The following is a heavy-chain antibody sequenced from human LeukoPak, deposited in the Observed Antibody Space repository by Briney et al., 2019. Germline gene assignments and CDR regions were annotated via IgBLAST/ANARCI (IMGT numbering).Heavy chain of an antibody. CDR2: INPSGGST. Sequence: ASVKVSCKASGYTFTSYYMHWVRQAPGQGLEWMGIINPSGGSTSYAQKFQGRVTMTRDMSTSTVYMELSSLRSEDTAVYYCARVVRSGRDLGWFDPWGQGTLATVSS. D-gene: IGHD1-26*01. CDR3: ARVVRSGRDLGWFDP. CDR1: GYTFTSYY. J-gene: IGHJ5*02. V-gene: IGHV1-46*01.